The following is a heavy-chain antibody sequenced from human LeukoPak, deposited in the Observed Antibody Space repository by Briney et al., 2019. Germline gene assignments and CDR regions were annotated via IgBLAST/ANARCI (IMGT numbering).Heavy chain of an antibody. V-gene: IGHV3-7*01. Sequence: GGSLRPSCAASGFTFSTYWMTWVRQAPGKGLEWVANIKEDGSQTKYADSFLGRFTVSRDNSKNSLFLQMNSLRVEDTAVYYCVRDYPVVNPYWGQGTRVTVSS. CDR1: GFTFSTYW. D-gene: IGHD3-22*01. CDR2: IKEDGSQT. J-gene: IGHJ4*02. CDR3: VRDYPVVNPY.